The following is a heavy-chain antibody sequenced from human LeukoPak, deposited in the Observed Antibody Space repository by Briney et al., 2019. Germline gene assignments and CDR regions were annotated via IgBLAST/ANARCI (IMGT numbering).Heavy chain of an antibody. J-gene: IGHJ4*02. Sequence: GGSLKPSCAASGFTFSGSAMHWVRQASGKGLEWVGRIRSKANSYATAYAASVKGRFTISRDDSKNTAYLQMNSLKTEDTAVYYCTRSDYYDSSGYYPFDYWGQGTLVTVSS. V-gene: IGHV3-73*01. CDR3: TRSDYYDSSGYYPFDY. CDR1: GFTFSGSA. CDR2: IRSKANSYAT. D-gene: IGHD3-22*01.